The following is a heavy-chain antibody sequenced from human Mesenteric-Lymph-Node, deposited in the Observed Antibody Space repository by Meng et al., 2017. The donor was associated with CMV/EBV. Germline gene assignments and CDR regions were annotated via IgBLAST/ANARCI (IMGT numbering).Heavy chain of an antibody. J-gene: IGHJ5*02. Sequence: GGSLRLSCAASGFTFSSYWMSWVRQAPGKGLEWVANIKQDGSEKYYVDSVKGRFTISRDNAQNSLYLQMNSLRDEDTAVYYCARAVAPAGIRLFDPWGQGTLVTVSS. CDR2: IKQDGSEK. CDR1: GFTFSSYW. CDR3: ARAVAPAGIRLFDP. D-gene: IGHD2-2*02. V-gene: IGHV3-7*03.